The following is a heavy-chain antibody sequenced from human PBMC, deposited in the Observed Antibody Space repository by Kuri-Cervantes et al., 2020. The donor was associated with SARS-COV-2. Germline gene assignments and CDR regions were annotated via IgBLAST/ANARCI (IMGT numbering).Heavy chain of an antibody. CDR1: GYSFSNYC. V-gene: IGHV5-51*01. J-gene: IGHJ6*02. CDR3: ARADYGSGSYYNYRDYYYGMDV. Sequence: KVSCKGSGYSFSNYCIGWVRQMPGKGLEWMGIIYPGDSDTRYSPSFQGQVTISADKSISTAHLQWSSLKASDTATYYCARADYGSGSYYNYRDYYYGMDVWGQGTTVTVSS. D-gene: IGHD3-10*01. CDR2: IYPGDSDT.